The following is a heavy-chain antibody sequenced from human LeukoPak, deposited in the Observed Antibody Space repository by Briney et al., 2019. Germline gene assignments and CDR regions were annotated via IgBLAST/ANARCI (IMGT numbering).Heavy chain of an antibody. Sequence: SETLSLTCAVYGGPFSGYYWSWIRQPPGKGLEWIGEINHSGSTNYNPSLKSRVTISVDTSKNQFSLKLSSVTAADTAVYYCARERGYSGYEGYWGQGTLVTVSS. CDR1: GGPFSGYY. D-gene: IGHD5-12*01. V-gene: IGHV4-34*01. CDR3: ARERGYSGYEGY. CDR2: INHSGST. J-gene: IGHJ4*02.